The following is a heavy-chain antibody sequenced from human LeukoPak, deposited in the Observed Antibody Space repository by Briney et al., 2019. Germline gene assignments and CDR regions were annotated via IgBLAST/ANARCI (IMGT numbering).Heavy chain of an antibody. D-gene: IGHD3-10*01. CDR3: ARGYYSGSGTYFPFVY. Sequence: TETLSLTCAVSGGSLSGYHWSWIREPPGKGLERIGDINHSGSTNYNPSLKSGVSISVETSKKQFSLKLSSVTAADTAVYYCARGYYSGSGTYFPFVYCGQGTLVTVSS. CDR1: GGSLSGYH. CDR2: INHSGST. V-gene: IGHV4-34*01. J-gene: IGHJ4*02.